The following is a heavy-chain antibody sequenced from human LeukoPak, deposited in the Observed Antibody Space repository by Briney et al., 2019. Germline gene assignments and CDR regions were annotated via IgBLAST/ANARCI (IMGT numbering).Heavy chain of an antibody. CDR3: AREYYDSSGYEDGIDY. CDR1: GFTFSSYW. D-gene: IGHD3-22*01. CDR2: IKQDGSEK. J-gene: IGHJ4*02. V-gene: IGHV3-7*01. Sequence: GGSLRLSCAASGFTFSSYWTSWVRQAPGKGLEWVANIKQDGSEKYYVDSVKGRFTISRDNAKNSLYLQMNSLRAEDTAVYYCAREYYDSSGYEDGIDYWGQGTLVTVSS.